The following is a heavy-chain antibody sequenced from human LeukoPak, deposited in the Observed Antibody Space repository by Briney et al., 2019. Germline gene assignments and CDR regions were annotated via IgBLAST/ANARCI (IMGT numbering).Heavy chain of an antibody. CDR1: GCTFSSYW. CDR3: ASQTGYYNWFDP. Sequence: GGSLRLSCAASGCTFSSYWMSWVRQAPGKGLEWVANIKQDGSEKYYVDSVKGRFTISRDNAKNSLYLQMNSLRAEDTAVYYCASQTGYYNWFDPWGQGTLVTVSS. D-gene: IGHD6-13*01. CDR2: IKQDGSEK. J-gene: IGHJ5*02. V-gene: IGHV3-7*01.